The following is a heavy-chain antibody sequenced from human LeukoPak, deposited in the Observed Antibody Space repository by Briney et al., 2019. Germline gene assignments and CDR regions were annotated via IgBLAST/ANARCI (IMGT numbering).Heavy chain of an antibody. D-gene: IGHD2-8*01. CDR1: GFTFINYW. CDR3: ASGVYVDY. CDR2: INSDGSST. V-gene: IGHV3-74*01. J-gene: IGHJ4*02. Sequence: GGSLRLSCVASGFTFINYWMSWVRQAPGKGLVWVSRINSDGSSTSYADSVKGRFTISRDNAKNTLYLQMNSLRAEDTAVYYCASGVYVDYWGQGTLVTVSS.